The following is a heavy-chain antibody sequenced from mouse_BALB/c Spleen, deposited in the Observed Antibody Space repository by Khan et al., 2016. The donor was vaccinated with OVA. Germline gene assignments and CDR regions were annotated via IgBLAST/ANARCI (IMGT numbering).Heavy chain of an antibody. J-gene: IGHJ1*01. Sequence: QIQLVQSGPELKKPGETVKISCKASGYTFTNYGMNWVKQAPGKGLKWMGWINTYTGEPTYADDFKGRFAFSLETSANPAHLPINNLKTEDTATYCCARSASYWFCDVWGAGTTVTVSS. CDR1: GYTFTNYG. D-gene: IGHD6-1*01. CDR2: INTYTGEP. V-gene: IGHV9-3-1*01. CDR3: ARSASYWFCDV.